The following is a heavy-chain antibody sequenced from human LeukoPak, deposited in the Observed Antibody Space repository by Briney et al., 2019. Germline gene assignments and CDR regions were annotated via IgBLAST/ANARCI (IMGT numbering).Heavy chain of an antibody. J-gene: IGHJ4*02. CDR2: ISGSGGST. CDR1: GFTFSSYA. Sequence: GGSLRLSCAASGFTFSSYAMSWVRQAPGKGLGWVSAISGSGGSTYYADSVKGRFTISRDNSKNTLYLQMNSLRAEDTAVYYCAKPLYDSSGYYLEIFDYWGQGTLVTVSS. CDR3: AKPLYDSSGYYLEIFDY. D-gene: IGHD3-22*01. V-gene: IGHV3-23*01.